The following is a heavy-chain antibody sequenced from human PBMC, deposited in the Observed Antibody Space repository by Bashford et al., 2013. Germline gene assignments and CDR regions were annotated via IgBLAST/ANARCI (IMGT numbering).Heavy chain of an antibody. CDR2: ISWNSGSI. D-gene: IGHD3-22*01. Sequence: SLRLSCASLWIHLQYLWHALGPQAPGKGLEWVSGISWNSGSIGYADSVKGRFTISRDNAKNSLYLQMNSLRAEDTALYYCAKDILSGGSSGHYGMDVWGQGTTVTVSS. J-gene: IGHJ6*02. V-gene: IGHV3-9*01. CDR3: AKDILSGGSSGHYGMDV. CDR1: IHLQYLW.